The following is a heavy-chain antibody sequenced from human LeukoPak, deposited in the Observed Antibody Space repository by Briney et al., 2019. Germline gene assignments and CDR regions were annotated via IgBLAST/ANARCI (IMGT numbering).Heavy chain of an antibody. J-gene: IGHJ4*02. CDR3: ARVLLLGPFDY. CDR2: INHSGST. CDR1: GGSFSGYY. D-gene: IGHD3-22*01. Sequence: SETLSLTCAVYGGSFSGYYWSWIRQPPGKGLEWIGEINHSGSTNYNPSLKSRVTISVDKSKNQFSLKLSSVTAADTAVYYCARVLLLGPFDYWGQGTLVTVSS. V-gene: IGHV4-34*01.